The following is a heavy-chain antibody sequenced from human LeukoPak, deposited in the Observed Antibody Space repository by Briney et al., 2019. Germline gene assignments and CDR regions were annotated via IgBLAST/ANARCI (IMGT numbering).Heavy chain of an antibody. J-gene: IGHJ4*02. CDR1: GYTFTNSP. V-gene: IGHV7-4-1*02. CDR3: ARAITYYDFWSGYYTPDHFDY. Sequence: EASVKVSCKASGYTFTNSPMNWVRQAPGQGLEWMGWINTNTGNPTYSQGFTGRFVFSLDTSVSTAYLQISSLKAEDTAVYYCARAITYYDFWSGYYTPDHFDYWGQGTLVTVSS. CDR2: INTNTGNP. D-gene: IGHD3-3*01.